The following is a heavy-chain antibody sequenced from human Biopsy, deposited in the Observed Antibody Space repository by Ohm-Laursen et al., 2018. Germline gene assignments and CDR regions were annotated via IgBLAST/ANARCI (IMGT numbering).Heavy chain of an antibody. CDR3: GRSYGIMAAPVHL. D-gene: IGHD3-16*01. J-gene: IGHJ4*01. Sequence: SLRLSCTASGFTFSDYQMSWIRQTPGKGLDWVSYISDGGTTIYYADSVKGRFTISRDDAKGSLYLQMTNLRAEDTAVYYCGRSYGIMAAPVHLWGQGTLVTVSS. CDR2: ISDGGTTI. V-gene: IGHV3-11*01. CDR1: GFTFSDYQ.